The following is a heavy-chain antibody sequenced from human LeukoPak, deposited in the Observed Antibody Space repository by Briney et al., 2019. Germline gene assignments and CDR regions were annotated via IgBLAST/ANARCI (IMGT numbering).Heavy chain of an antibody. CDR2: IRSKAKDYTT. Sequence: GGSLRLSCAASGFTFSGSAMHWVRQAPGKGLEWVGRIRSKAKDYTTAYGAWEKVRFTISRDDLKRTTYVQMKSLKIKGTAVYFCTRLAGGDAFDIWGPGGMVTVCS. CDR1: GFTFSGSA. J-gene: IGHJ3*02. CDR3: TRLAGGDAFDI. D-gene: IGHD2-15*01. V-gene: IGHV3-73*01.